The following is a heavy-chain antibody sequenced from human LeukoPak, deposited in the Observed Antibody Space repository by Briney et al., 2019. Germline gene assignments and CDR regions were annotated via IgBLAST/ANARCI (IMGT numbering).Heavy chain of an antibody. Sequence: KSSETLSLTCAVYGGSFSGYYWSWIRQPPGKGLEWIGYIYYSGSTNYNPSLKSRVTISVDTSKNQFSLKLSSVTAADTAVYYCARVYTILTGEGDAFDIWGQGTMVTVSS. V-gene: IGHV4-59*01. J-gene: IGHJ3*02. CDR2: IYYSGST. CDR1: GGSFSGYY. D-gene: IGHD7-27*01. CDR3: ARVYTILTGEGDAFDI.